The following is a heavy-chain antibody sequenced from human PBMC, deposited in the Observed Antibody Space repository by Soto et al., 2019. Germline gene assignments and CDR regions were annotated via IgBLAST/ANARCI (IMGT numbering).Heavy chain of an antibody. J-gene: IGHJ6*02. D-gene: IGHD5-12*01. Sequence: QVQLVESGGGVVQPGRSLRLSCAASGFTFSSYGMHWVRQAPGKGLEWVAVIWYDGSNKYYAESVKGRFTISRDNSKNTLYLQMNSLRAEDTAVYYCARDPLDIVATVDYYYYCGMDVWGQGTTVTVSS. CDR2: IWYDGSNK. CDR3: ARDPLDIVATVDYYYYCGMDV. V-gene: IGHV3-33*01. CDR1: GFTFSSYG.